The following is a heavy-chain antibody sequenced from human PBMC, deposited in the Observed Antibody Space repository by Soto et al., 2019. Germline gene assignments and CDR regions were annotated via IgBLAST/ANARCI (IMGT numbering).Heavy chain of an antibody. Sequence: GGSLRLSCAASGFTVSSNYMSWVRQAPGKGLEWVSVIYSGGSTYYADSVKGRFTISRDNSKNTRYLQMNSLRAEDTAVYYCARHYYDSSGYSADSIFDYWGQGTLVTVSS. CDR2: IYSGGST. V-gene: IGHV3-53*01. CDR1: GFTVSSNY. D-gene: IGHD3-22*01. J-gene: IGHJ4*02. CDR3: ARHYYDSSGYSADSIFDY.